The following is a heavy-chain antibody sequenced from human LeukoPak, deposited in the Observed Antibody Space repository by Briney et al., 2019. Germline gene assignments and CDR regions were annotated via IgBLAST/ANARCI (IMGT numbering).Heavy chain of an antibody. J-gene: IGHJ4*02. V-gene: IGHV4-59*12. CDR2: VHYSGTA. Sequence: PSETLSLTCTVSDGSITNYDWSWVRQPPGKGLEFIGHVHYSGTANYNPSLKSRVTISVDTSKNQFSLKLSSVTAADTAVYYCARGPRGYSYGYLGDYWGQGTLVTVSS. CDR1: DGSITNYD. CDR3: ARGPRGYSYGYLGDY. D-gene: IGHD5-18*01.